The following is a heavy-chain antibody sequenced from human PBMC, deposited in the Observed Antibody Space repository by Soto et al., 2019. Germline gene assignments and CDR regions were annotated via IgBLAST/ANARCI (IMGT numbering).Heavy chain of an antibody. CDR2: ISARGGSS. Sequence: EVQLLESGGGLVQPGGSLRLSCAASGFSFSSYAMVWVRQAPGKGLEWVSVISARGGSSYFADYVKGRFTISRDNSKHVLSLQMNSLRAEDTAIYFCAKGSIEYSASVDNWGQGTLVLVSS. D-gene: IGHD5-12*01. V-gene: IGHV3-23*01. J-gene: IGHJ4*02. CDR1: GFSFSSYA. CDR3: AKGSIEYSASVDN.